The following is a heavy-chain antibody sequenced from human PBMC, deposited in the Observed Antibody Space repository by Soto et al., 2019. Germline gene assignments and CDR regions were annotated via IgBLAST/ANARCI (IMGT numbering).Heavy chain of an antibody. D-gene: IGHD5-18*01. J-gene: IGHJ4*02. CDR1: GFSLSTTGMC. CDR2: IDWADDK. Sequence: SGPTLVNPTQTLTLTCTFSGFSLSTTGMCVSWIRQPPGKALEWLALIDWADDKYYSTSLKTRLTISKDTSKNQVVLTMTNVEPVDTATYFCSRAVGGFTYGYPDYWGQGTLVTVYS. V-gene: IGHV2-70*01. CDR3: SRAVGGFTYGYPDY.